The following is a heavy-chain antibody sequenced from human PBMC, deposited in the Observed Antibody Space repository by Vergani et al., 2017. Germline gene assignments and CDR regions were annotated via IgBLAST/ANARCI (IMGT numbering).Heavy chain of an antibody. D-gene: IGHD3-22*01. CDR1: GFTFSTYA. Sequence: EVQLLESGGGLVQPGGSLRLSCAASGFTFSTYAMTWVRQAPGKGLEWVSTISSDGGSTYYADSVQGRFTISRVNSKNTLSLQMNSLTAEDPAIYYCAGPQGTSAYYYGGFDYWGQGILVTVSS. J-gene: IGHJ4*02. CDR3: AGPQGTSAYYYGGFDY. V-gene: IGHV3-23*01. CDR2: ISSDGGST.